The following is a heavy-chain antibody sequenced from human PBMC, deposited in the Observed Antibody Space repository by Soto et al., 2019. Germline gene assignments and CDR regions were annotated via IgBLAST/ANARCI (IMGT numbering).Heavy chain of an antibody. D-gene: IGHD2-2*01. CDR3: ARGEGYCSSSSCYVEYNYYYLDV. CDR1: GFTVSSFW. J-gene: IGHJ6*03. V-gene: IGHV3-74*01. Sequence: QPGGSLRLSCAASGFTVSSFWMHWVRQAPGKGLVWVSRINGDGSSTSYADSVKGRITISRDNAKNTLYLQMNSLRAEDTAVYYCARGEGYCSSSSCYVEYNYYYLDVWGKGTTVTVSS. CDR2: INGDGSST.